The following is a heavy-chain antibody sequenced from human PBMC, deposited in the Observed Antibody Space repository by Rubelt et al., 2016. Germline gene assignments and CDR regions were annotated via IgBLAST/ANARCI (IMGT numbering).Heavy chain of an antibody. Sequence: QVQLQESGPGLVKPSGTLSLTCSVSGGSIRSHYWSWIRQPPGKGLEWIGYMYYSGSTNSNPSLRSRVTMSPDTSKNQFSLILRAVTAADTAVYYCARGGGYGPFLWGQGTLVTVSS. CDR1: GGSIRSHY. CDR2: MYYSGST. D-gene: IGHD4-17*01. CDR3: ARGGGYGPFL. J-gene: IGHJ4*02. V-gene: IGHV4-59*11.